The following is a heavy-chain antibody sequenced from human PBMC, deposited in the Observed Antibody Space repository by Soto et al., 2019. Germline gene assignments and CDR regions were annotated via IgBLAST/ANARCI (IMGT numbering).Heavy chain of an antibody. J-gene: IGHJ4*02. CDR2: ISSNGGNT. D-gene: IGHD6-13*01. V-gene: IGHV3-64*02. CDR1: GFTFSSYA. CDR3: ARGGSGSSWYYFDY. Sequence: GGSLRLSCAVSGFTFSSYAMHWVRQAPGKGLEYVSAISSNGGNTYYADSVKGRFTISRDDSKNTLFLQMGSLTTEDMAVYYCARGGSGSSWYYFDYWGQGTLVTVSS.